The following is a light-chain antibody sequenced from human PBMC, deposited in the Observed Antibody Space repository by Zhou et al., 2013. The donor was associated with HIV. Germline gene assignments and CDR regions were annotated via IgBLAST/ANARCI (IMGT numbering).Light chain of an antibody. CDR3: QQSYSTPWT. Sequence: DVQMTQSPSSVSASIGATVTITCRASQGVGRWLAWYQQKPGQAPKLVIYAASNLQSGVPSRFSGSGSGTNFTLTISSLQPEDFATYYCQQSYSTPWTFGQGTKVEIK. J-gene: IGKJ1*01. CDR2: AAS. V-gene: IGKV1-12*01. CDR1: QGVGRW.